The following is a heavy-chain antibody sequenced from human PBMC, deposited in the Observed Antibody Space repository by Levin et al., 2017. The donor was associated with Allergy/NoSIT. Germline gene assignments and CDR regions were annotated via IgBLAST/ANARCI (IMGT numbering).Heavy chain of an antibody. CDR3: ARDPYCSDTSCPVGFVHS. CDR2: ISYDGINK. V-gene: IGHV3-30*03. CDR1: AYSLTIYG. J-gene: IGHJ4*02. Sequence: GESLKISCEASAYSLTIYGMHWVRQAPGKGLEWVALISYDGINKYHADSVKGRFTISRDNSKRILYLQMNSLRPDDTAIYFCARDPYCSDTSCPVGFVHSWGQGTRVTVSS. D-gene: IGHD2-2*01.